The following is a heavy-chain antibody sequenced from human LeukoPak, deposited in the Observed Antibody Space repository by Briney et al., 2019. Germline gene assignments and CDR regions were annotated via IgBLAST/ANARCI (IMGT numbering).Heavy chain of an antibody. CDR2: ISAYNGNT. Sequence: ASVKVSCKASGYTFTSYGISWVRQAPGQGLEWMGWISAYNGNTNYAQKLQGRVTMTTDTSTSTAYMELRSLRSDDTAVYYCARDRPSLWFGEIGFVQNDAFDIWGQGTMVTVSS. D-gene: IGHD3-10*01. J-gene: IGHJ3*02. V-gene: IGHV1-18*01. CDR3: ARDRPSLWFGEIGFVQNDAFDI. CDR1: GYTFTSYG.